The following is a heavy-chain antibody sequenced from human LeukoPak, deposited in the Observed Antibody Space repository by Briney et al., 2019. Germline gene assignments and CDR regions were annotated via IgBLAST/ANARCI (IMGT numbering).Heavy chain of an antibody. D-gene: IGHD2-2*01. CDR2: INPSGGST. V-gene: IGHV1-46*01. Sequence: VASVKVSCKASGNTFTSYYMHWVRQAPGQGLEWMGIINPSGGSTSYAQKLQGRVTVTRDTSTSTVYMELSSLRSEDTAVYYCARVHSYCSTTSCLDYWGQGTLVTVSS. CDR3: ARVHSYCSTTSCLDY. CDR1: GNTFTSYY. J-gene: IGHJ4*02.